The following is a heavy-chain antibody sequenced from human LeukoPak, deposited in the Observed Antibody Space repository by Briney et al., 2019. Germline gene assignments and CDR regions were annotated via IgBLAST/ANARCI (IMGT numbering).Heavy chain of an antibody. Sequence: PSETLSLTCAVYGGSFSGYYWSWIRQPPGKGLEWIGEINHSGSTNYNPSLKSRVTISVDTSKNQFSLKLSSVTAADTAVYYCARLRRKYSSRVLPVAERGDYWGQGTLVTVSS. D-gene: IGHD6-13*01. J-gene: IGHJ4*02. CDR1: GGSFSGYY. V-gene: IGHV4-34*01. CDR3: ARLRRKYSSRVLPVAERGDY. CDR2: INHSGST.